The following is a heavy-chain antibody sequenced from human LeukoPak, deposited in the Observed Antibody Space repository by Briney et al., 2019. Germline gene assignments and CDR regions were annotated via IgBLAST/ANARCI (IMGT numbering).Heavy chain of an antibody. J-gene: IGHJ4*02. Sequence: SLRLSCAAPGFTLSTYWMPSVPQAPGKGLEWVEVISFDGGIKYHGYCVRGRFTATRDNSENTLFLQMSSLRAEDTVIYYCAKGGAEKTFRWGMAYWGEGSLVTVSS. CDR1: GFTLSTYW. CDR2: ISFDGGIK. V-gene: IGHV3-30*18. CDR3: AKGGAEKTFRWGMAY. D-gene: IGHD4-23*01.